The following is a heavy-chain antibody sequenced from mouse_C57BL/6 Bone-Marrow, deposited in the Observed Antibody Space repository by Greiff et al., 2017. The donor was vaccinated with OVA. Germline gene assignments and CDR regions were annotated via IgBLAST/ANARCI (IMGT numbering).Heavy chain of an antibody. CDR3: ARHNFDY. V-gene: IGHV5-9*01. CDR2: ISGGGGNT. J-gene: IGHJ2*01. CDR1: GFTFSSYT. Sequence: EVMLVESRGGLVKPGGSLKLSCAASGFTFSSYTMSWVRQTPEKRLEWVATISGGGGNTYYPDSVKGRFTISRDNAKNTLYLQMSSPRSEDTALYYCARHNFDYWGQGTTLTVSS.